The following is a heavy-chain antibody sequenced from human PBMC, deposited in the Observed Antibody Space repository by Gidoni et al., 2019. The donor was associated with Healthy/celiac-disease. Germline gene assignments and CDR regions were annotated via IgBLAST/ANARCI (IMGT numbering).Heavy chain of an antibody. Sequence: QLQLQESGPGLVKPSETLSLTCTVSGGSISSSSYYWGWIRQPPGKGLEWIGSIYYSGSTYYNPSLKSRVTISVDTSKNQFSLKLSSVTAADTAVYYCARGRSPTYSSSWPPFFDYWGQGTLVTVSS. V-gene: IGHV4-39*07. CDR3: ARGRSPTYSSSWPPFFDY. D-gene: IGHD6-13*01. J-gene: IGHJ4*02. CDR1: GGSISSSSYY. CDR2: IYYSGST.